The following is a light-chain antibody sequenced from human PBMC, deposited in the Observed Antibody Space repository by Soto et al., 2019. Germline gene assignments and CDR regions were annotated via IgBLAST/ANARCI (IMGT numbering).Light chain of an antibody. Sequence: ELVLTQSPGTLSWSPGERATLSCRASQRVSSSYLAWYQQTPGQAPSLLIYGASSRATGIPDRFSGSGSGTDFTLTISRLEPEDFAVYYCQQYGSSPSWTFGQGTKV. V-gene: IGKV3-20*01. CDR2: GAS. CDR3: QQYGSSPSWT. CDR1: QRVSSSY. J-gene: IGKJ1*01.